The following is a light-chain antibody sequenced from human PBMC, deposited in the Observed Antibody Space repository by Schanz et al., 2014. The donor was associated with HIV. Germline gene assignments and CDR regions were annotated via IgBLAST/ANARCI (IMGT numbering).Light chain of an antibody. CDR3: AAWDDSLSGVL. CDR2: TND. Sequence: QSVLTQPPSVSGAPGQRVTIPCSGSSSNVGAGFDVHWYQQALGKAPTLLIYTNDNRPSGVPDRYSGSKSGTSASLGISGLRSEDEANYYCAAWDDSLSGVLFGGGTKLTVL. J-gene: IGLJ2*01. V-gene: IGLV1-40*01. CDR1: SSNVGAGFD.